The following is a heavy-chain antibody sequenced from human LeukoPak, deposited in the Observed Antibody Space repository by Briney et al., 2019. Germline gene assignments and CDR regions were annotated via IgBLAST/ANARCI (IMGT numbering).Heavy chain of an antibody. Sequence: GGSLRLSCAASGFTFSSYSMNWVRQAPGKGLEWVSSISSSSSYIYYADSVKGRFTISRDNAKNSLYLQMNSLRAEDTAVYYCARDQEYSGSYFSSLYFDYWGQGTLVTVSS. V-gene: IGHV3-21*01. CDR1: GFTFSSYS. CDR3: ARDQEYSGSYFSSLYFDY. CDR2: ISSSSSYI. D-gene: IGHD1-26*01. J-gene: IGHJ4*02.